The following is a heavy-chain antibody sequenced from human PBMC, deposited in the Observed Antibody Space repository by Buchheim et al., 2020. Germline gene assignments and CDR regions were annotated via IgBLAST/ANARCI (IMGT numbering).Heavy chain of an antibody. J-gene: IGHJ4*02. CDR2: MNPNSGNT. V-gene: IGHV1-8*01. CDR3: ARAGTYYYDSRGYYIGGSARLIDY. CDR1: GYAFTSYD. Sequence: QVQLVQSGAEVKKSGASVKVSCKASGYAFTSYDINWVRQATGQGLEWMGWMNPNSGNTGYAQKFQGRVTMTRDISISTTYMELSSLRSEDTAVYYCARAGTYYYDSRGYYIGGSARLIDYRGQGTL. D-gene: IGHD3-22*01.